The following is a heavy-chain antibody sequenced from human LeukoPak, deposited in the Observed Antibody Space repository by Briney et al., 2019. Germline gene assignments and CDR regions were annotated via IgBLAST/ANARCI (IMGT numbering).Heavy chain of an antibody. Sequence: KPSETLSLTCTLAGGSISNYYWGWIRQPPGRGLEWIGYIYYSGATNYNPSLKSRVTISVDTSKNQFSLKLNSVTAADTAVYYCARGVYIAAAQYGYWGQGTLVTVSS. V-gene: IGHV4-59*01. CDR3: ARGVYIAAAQYGY. D-gene: IGHD6-13*01. CDR2: IYYSGAT. J-gene: IGHJ4*02. CDR1: GGSISNYY.